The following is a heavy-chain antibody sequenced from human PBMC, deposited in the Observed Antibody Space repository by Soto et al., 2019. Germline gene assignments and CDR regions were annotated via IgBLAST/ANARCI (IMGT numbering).Heavy chain of an antibody. J-gene: IGHJ4*02. CDR2: MNPNSGNT. Sequence: ASVKVSCKASGYTFTSYDINWVRQATGQGLEWMGWMNPNSGNTGYAQKFQGRVTMTRNTPISTAYMELSSLRSEDTAVYYCARSRRSYDSSGYYYEFDYWGQGTLVTVSS. CDR3: ARSRRSYDSSGYYYEFDY. V-gene: IGHV1-8*01. CDR1: GYTFTSYD. D-gene: IGHD3-22*01.